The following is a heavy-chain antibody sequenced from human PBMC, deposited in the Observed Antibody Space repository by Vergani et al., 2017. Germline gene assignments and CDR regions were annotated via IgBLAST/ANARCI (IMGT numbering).Heavy chain of an antibody. J-gene: IGHJ4*02. CDR1: GYTFTGYY. D-gene: IGHD6-6*01. Sequence: QVQLVQSGAEVKKPGASVKVSCKASGYTFTGYYMHWVRQAPGQGLEWMGWINPNSGGTNYAQKFQGRVTMTRDTSISTAYMELSRLRSDDTAVYYCARLLRGYSSSSYYFDYWGQGTLVTVSS. V-gene: IGHV1-2*02. CDR3: ARLLRGYSSSSYYFDY. CDR2: INPNSGGT.